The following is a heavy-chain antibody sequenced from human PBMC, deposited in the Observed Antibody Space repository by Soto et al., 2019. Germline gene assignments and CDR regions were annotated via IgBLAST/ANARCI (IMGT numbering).Heavy chain of an antibody. Sequence: EVQLVESGGGLVQPGGSLRLSCAASGFTSSDHYMDWVRQATGKGLEWVGRIRNKVNSYTTEYAASVKGRFTVSRDDSKNSVYLQMNSPKTEDTAVYYCARHIPYHGKDVWGQGTTVTVSS. CDR3: ARHIPYHGKDV. D-gene: IGHD2-21*01. CDR2: IRNKVNSYTT. V-gene: IGHV3-72*01. J-gene: IGHJ6*02. CDR1: GFTSSDHY.